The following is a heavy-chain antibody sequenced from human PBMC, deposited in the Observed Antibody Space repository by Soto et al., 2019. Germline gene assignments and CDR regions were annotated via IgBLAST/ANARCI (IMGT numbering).Heavy chain of an antibody. Sequence: AETLSLTSTVSGASISGGNYFWAWIRQPPGKGLEWIGSIYYSGSAYYNPSLTSRVTISVDTSNNQFSLQLSSLTAADTAVYYCGSRVENIRLYHYAAHRGHATLV. D-gene: IGHD3-16*01. CDR2: IYYSGSA. J-gene: IGHJ4*01. CDR1: GASISGGNYF. CDR3: GSRVENIRLYHYAAH. V-gene: IGHV4-39*01.